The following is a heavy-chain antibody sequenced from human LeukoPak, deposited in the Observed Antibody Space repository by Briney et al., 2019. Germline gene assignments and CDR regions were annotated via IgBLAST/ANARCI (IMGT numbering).Heavy chain of an antibody. J-gene: IGHJ4*02. CDR1: GFTFGDYC. V-gene: IGHV3-49*04. CDR2: IRSKAYGGTT. CDR3: SNSYCGGDCYSGGYFDY. D-gene: IGHD2-21*02. Sequence: PGGSLRLSCTGSGFTFGDYCMSWVRQAPGKGLEWVGFIRSKAYGGTTEYAASVKGIFTISRDDSKSIAYPQMNSLKTEDTAVYDCSNSYCGGDCYSGGYFDYWGQGTLVTVSS.